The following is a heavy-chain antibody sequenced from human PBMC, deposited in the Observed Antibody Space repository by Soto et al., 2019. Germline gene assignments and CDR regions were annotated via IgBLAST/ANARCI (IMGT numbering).Heavy chain of an antibody. Sequence: GGSLRLSCAASGFTFSSYGMHWVRQAPGKGLEWVAVISYDGSNKYYADSVKGRFTISRDNSKNTLYLQMNSLRAEDTAVYYCARDGRPVYYFDYWGQGTLVTVS. CDR1: GFTFSSYG. J-gene: IGHJ4*02. CDR2: ISYDGSNK. V-gene: IGHV3-30*03. CDR3: ARDGRPVYYFDY. D-gene: IGHD1-1*01.